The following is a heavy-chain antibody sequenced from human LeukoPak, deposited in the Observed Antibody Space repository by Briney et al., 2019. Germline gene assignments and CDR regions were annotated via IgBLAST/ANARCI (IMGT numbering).Heavy chain of an antibody. J-gene: IGHJ4*02. V-gene: IGHV4-61*01. CDR1: GGSISSSSYY. CDR3: ARENDRYGRIDY. Sequence: SETLSLTCTVSGGSISSSSYYWGWIRQPPGKGLEWIGYIYYSGSTNYNPSLKSRVTISVDTSKNQFSLKLSSVTAADTAVYFCARENDRYGRIDYWGRGTLVTVTS. CDR2: IYYSGST. D-gene: IGHD5-18*01.